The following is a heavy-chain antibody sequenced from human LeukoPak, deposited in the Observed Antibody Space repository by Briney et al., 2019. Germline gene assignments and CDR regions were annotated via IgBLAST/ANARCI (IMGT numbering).Heavy chain of an antibody. CDR3: ARDPDPRYSFDY. Sequence: GGALRLSCAASGSTFSSYWMSWVRQAPGKGRDGVANIKQKGREEYSGYSVKGRFTTSRDNANTSLYLKINSLRAEDTAVYYCARDPDPRYSFDYWGQGTLVTVSS. CDR1: GSTFSSYW. CDR2: IKQKGREE. V-gene: IGHV3-7*01. D-gene: IGHD2-15*01. J-gene: IGHJ4*02.